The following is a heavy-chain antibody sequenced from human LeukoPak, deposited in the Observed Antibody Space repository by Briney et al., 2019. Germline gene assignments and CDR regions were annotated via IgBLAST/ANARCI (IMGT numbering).Heavy chain of an antibody. CDR2: IYYSGST. V-gene: IGHV4-30-4*01. CDR3: ARDVPRYSNYEPAGY. CDR1: GGSISSGDYY. J-gene: IGHJ4*02. D-gene: IGHD4-11*01. Sequence: MPSETLSLTCTVSGGSISSGDYYWSWIRQPPGKGREWIGYIYYSGSTYYNPSLKSRVTISVDTSKNQFSLKLNSVTPADTAMNYCARDVPRYSNYEPAGYWGQGTLVTVSS.